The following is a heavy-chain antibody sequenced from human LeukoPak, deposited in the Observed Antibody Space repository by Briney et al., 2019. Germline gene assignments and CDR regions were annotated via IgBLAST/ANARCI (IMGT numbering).Heavy chain of an antibody. CDR2: IYYSGST. V-gene: IGHV4-59*01. J-gene: IGHJ4*02. CDR1: GGSISSYY. CDR3: AKFTADNYYFDY. D-gene: IGHD5-24*01. Sequence: SETLSLTCTVSGGSISSYYWSWIRQPPGKGLEWIGYIYYSGSTNYNPSLKSRVTISVDTSKYQFSLKLSSVTAADTAVYYCAKFTADNYYFDYWGQGTLVTVSS.